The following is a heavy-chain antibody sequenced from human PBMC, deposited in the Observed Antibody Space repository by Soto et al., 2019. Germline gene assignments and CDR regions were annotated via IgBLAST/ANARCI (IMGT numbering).Heavy chain of an antibody. CDR3: ARGAVSSGWVFDY. J-gene: IGHJ4*02. CDR2: IYYSGST. D-gene: IGHD6-19*01. CDR1: GGSISSVVYY. Sequence: SETLSLTCTVSGGSISSVVYYWSWIRQPPGKGLEWIGYIYYSGSTYYNPSLKSRVTISLDTSKNQFSLKLNSVTAADTAVYYCARGAVSSGWVFDYWGQGTLVTVSS. V-gene: IGHV4-30-4*01.